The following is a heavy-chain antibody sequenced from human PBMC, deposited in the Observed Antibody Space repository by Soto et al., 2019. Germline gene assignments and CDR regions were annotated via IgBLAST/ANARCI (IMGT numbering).Heavy chain of an antibody. CDR1: GYTFSDYY. CDR2: INPNSGGT. J-gene: IGHJ4*02. D-gene: IGHD1-1*01. Sequence: ASVEVSCKASGYTFSDYYIHWVRQAPGQGLEWMGWINPNSGGTKYAPKFQGGVTMTRDTSITTAYMELSRLRSGDTAVYYCAKEPATAKPEGVDFWGQGTLVTVSS. CDR3: AKEPATAKPEGVDF. V-gene: IGHV1-2*02.